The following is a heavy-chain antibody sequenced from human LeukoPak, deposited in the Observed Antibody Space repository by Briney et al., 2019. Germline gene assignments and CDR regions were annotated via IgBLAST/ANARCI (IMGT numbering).Heavy chain of an antibody. CDR3: AKMKGHPLPKYYMDV. Sequence: GGSLRLSCAASGSTFSGFAMSWVRRTPGKGLDWVSGISGTGDNTLYADSVKGRFTISRDNSKNTLYLEMNSLRAEDTAIYYCAKMKGHPLPKYYMDVWGQGTTVTVSS. CDR2: ISGTGDNT. V-gene: IGHV3-23*01. D-gene: IGHD1-26*01. CDR1: GSTFSGFA. J-gene: IGHJ6*01.